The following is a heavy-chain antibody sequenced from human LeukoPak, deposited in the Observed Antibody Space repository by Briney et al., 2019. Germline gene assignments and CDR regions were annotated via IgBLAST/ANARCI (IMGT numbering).Heavy chain of an antibody. V-gene: IGHV4-59*01. CDR3: AREARSGWSDYYYYMDV. CDR2: IYYSGST. CDR1: GGSISSYY. J-gene: IGHJ6*03. Sequence: PSETLSLTCTVSGGSISSYYWSWIRQPPGKGLEWIGYIYYSGSTNYNPSLKSRVTISVDTSKNQFSLKLCSVTAADTAVYYCAREARSGWSDYYYYMDVWGKGTTVTVSS. D-gene: IGHD6-19*01.